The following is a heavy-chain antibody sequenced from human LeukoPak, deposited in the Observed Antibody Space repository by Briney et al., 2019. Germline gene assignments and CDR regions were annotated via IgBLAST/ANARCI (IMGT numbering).Heavy chain of an antibody. J-gene: IGHJ4*02. V-gene: IGHV3-23*01. CDR1: GFTFSNYA. Sequence: GGSLRLSCAASGFTFSNYAMSWVRQAPGKGLEWVSTISGSGGSTYYADSVKGRFTISRDNSKNTLYLQMGSLRAEDMAVYYCARGTWLLLWGQGTLVTVSS. CDR2: ISGSGGST. CDR3: ARGTWLLL. D-gene: IGHD2-15*01.